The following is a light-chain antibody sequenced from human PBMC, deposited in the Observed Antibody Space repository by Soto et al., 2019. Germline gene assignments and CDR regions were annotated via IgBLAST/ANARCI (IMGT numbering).Light chain of an antibody. CDR2: GAS. CDR3: QKYGSSPWT. J-gene: IGKJ1*01. V-gene: IGKV3-20*01. CDR1: QSVSSSY. Sequence: ESLLPQSPGTLSFAPVYISQLSCISSQSVSSSYLAWYQQKPGQAPRLLIYGASSRATGIPDRFSGSGSGTDFTLTISRMEPEDFAVYYCQKYGSSPWTFGKGTKVDIK.